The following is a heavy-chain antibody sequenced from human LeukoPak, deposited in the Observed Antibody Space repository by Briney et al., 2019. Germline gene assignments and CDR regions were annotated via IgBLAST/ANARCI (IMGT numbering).Heavy chain of an antibody. CDR2: IYHSGST. CDR1: GGSISRSNW. J-gene: IGHJ2*01. D-gene: IGHD3-3*01. Sequence: SETLSLTCTVSGGSISRSNWWSWVRQPPGKGLEWIGEIYHSGSTNYNPSLKSRVTISVDKSKNQFSLKLSSVTAADTAVYYCAREDYDDSGAWYFDLWGRGTLVTVSS. V-gene: IGHV4-4*02. CDR3: AREDYDDSGAWYFDL.